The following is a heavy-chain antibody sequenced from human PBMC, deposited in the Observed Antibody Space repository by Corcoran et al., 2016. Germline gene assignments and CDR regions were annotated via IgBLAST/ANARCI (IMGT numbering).Heavy chain of an antibody. CDR2: IWYDGSNK. Sequence: QVQLVESGGGVVQPGRSLRLSCAASGFTFSSYGMHWVRQAPGKGLEWVAVIWYDGSNKYYADSVKGRFTISRDNSKNTLYLQMNSLRAEDTAVYYCARDLRERPLIYYYYGMDVWGQGTTVTVSS. CDR1: GFTFSSYG. D-gene: IGHD1-26*01. J-gene: IGHJ6*02. CDR3: ARDLRERPLIYYYYGMDV. V-gene: IGHV3-33*01.